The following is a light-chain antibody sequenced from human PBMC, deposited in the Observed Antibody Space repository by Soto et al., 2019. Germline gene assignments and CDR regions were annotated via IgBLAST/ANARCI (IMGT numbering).Light chain of an antibody. CDR3: QQYNSYSR. J-gene: IGKJ4*01. Sequence: DIQMTQSPSTLSASVGDRVTITCRASQSISSWLAWYQQKPGKAPKLLIYDASRLESGVPSRFSGSGSGTEFTLTISSLQPDDFATYYCQQYNSYSRFGGGTKVDIK. V-gene: IGKV1-5*01. CDR2: DAS. CDR1: QSISSW.